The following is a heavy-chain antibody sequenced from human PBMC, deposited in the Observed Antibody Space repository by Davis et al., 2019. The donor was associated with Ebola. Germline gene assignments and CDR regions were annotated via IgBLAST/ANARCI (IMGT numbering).Heavy chain of an antibody. J-gene: IGHJ5*02. D-gene: IGHD5-24*01. Sequence: SQTLSLTCTVSGGSISSYYWSWIRQPPGKGLEWIGYIYYSGSTNYNPSLKSRVTISVDTSKNQFSLKLSSVTAADTAVYYCARTTINWFDPWGQGTLVTVSS. CDR1: GGSISSYY. CDR2: IYYSGST. CDR3: ARTTINWFDP. V-gene: IGHV4-59*01.